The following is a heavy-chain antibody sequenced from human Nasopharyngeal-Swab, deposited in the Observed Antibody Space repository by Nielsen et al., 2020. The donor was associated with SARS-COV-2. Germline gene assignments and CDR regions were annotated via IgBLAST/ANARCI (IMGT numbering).Heavy chain of an antibody. D-gene: IGHD2-15*01. J-gene: IGHJ5*02. CDR3: ARYCSGGSCYPYNWFDP. V-gene: IGHV4-59*01. CDR2: IYYSGST. Sequence: SETLSLTCTVSGGSISSYYWSWIRQPPGKGLEWIGYIYYSGSTNYDPSLKSRVTISVDTSKNQFSLKLSSVTAADTAVYYCARYCSGGSCYPYNWFDPWGQGTLVTVSS. CDR1: GGSISSYY.